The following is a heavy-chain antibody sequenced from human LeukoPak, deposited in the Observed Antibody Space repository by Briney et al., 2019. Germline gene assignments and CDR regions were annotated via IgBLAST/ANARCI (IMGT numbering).Heavy chain of an antibody. J-gene: IGHJ4*02. CDR1: GGSISSSSYY. CDR3: ARMKEGHGDYFDY. CDR2: IYYSGST. Sequence: KPSETLSLTCTVSGGSISSSSYYWGWIRQPPGKGLEWIGSIYYSGSTYYNPSLKSRVTISVDTSKNQFSLKLSSVTAADTAVYYCARMKEGHGDYFDYWGQGTLVTVSS. V-gene: IGHV4-39*07. D-gene: IGHD4-17*01.